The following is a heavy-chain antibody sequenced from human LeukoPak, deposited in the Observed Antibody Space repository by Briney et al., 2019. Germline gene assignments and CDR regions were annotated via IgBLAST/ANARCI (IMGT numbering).Heavy chain of an antibody. CDR1: GGSISSSSYY. CDR3: ARDCQDYSYYYYGMDV. CDR2: IYYSGST. D-gene: IGHD4-4*01. J-gene: IGHJ6*02. Sequence: SETLSLTCTVSGGSISSSSYYWGWIRQHPGKGLEWIGYIYYSGSTYYNPSLKSRVTISVDTSKNQFSLKLSSVTAADTAVYYCARDCQDYSYYYYGMDVWGQGTTVTVSS. V-gene: IGHV4-31*03.